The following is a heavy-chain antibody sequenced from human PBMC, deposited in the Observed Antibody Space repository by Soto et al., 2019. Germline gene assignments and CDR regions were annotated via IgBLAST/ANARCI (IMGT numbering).Heavy chain of an antibody. V-gene: IGHV4-30-4*08. CDR3: ARARGARYFDY. D-gene: IGHD2-15*01. CDR2: IYYSGST. J-gene: IGHJ4*02. CDR1: GWNFIGYY. Sequence: SETLSLTCTVYGWNFIGYYWTWIRQPPGKGLEWIGYIYYSGSTYYNPSLKSRVTISVDTSKNQFSLKLSSVTAADTAVYYCARARGARYFDYWGQGTLVTVSS.